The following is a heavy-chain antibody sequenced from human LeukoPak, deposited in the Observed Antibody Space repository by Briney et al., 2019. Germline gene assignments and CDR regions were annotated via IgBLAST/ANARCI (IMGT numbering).Heavy chain of an antibody. CDR3: ARVPQATYYDFWSGPVDAFDI. V-gene: IGHV4-59*01. CDR1: GGSISSYY. D-gene: IGHD3-3*01. Sequence: PSETLSLTCTVSGGSISSYYWSWIRQPPGTGLEWIGYIYYSGSTNYNPSLKSRVTISVDTSKNQFSLKLSSVTAADTAVYYCARVPQATYYDFWSGPVDAFDIWGQGTMVTVSS. J-gene: IGHJ3*02. CDR2: IYYSGST.